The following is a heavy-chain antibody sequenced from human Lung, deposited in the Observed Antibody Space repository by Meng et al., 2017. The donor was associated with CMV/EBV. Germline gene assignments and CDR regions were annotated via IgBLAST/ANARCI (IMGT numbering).Heavy chain of an antibody. V-gene: IGHV3-48*03. Sequence: SXKISXAASGFTFSSYEMNWVRQAPGKGLEWVSYISSSGSTIHYADSVKGRFTISRDNAKESLYLQMNSLRAEDTAIYYCARDTGWDLHPYYFDYWGQGXLVTVSS. J-gene: IGHJ4*02. CDR1: GFTFSSYE. CDR3: ARDTGWDLHPYYFDY. CDR2: ISSSGSTI. D-gene: IGHD3-16*01.